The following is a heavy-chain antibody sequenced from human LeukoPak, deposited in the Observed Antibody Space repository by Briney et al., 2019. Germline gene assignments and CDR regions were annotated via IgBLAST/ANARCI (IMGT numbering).Heavy chain of an antibody. Sequence: PSETLSLTCAVCGYSISSGYYWGWIRQPPGKGLEWIGNIYHVGNAYYNPSLKSRVTISVDTSKNQFSLRLTSVTAADTAVYYCARDKGSYGDFDYWGQGTLITVSS. D-gene: IGHD5-18*01. CDR1: GYSISSGYY. J-gene: IGHJ4*02. CDR3: ARDKGSYGDFDY. CDR2: IYHVGNA. V-gene: IGHV4-38-2*02.